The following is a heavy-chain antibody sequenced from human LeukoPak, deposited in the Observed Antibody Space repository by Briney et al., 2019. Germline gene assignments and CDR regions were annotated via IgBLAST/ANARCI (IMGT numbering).Heavy chain of an antibody. V-gene: IGHV4-34*01. D-gene: IGHD6-19*01. CDR3: ARESPYEDSSGWYLDY. CDR1: GGSFSGYY. CDR2: INHSGST. Sequence: SETLSLTCAVYGGSFSGYYWSWIRQPPGKGLEWIGEINHSGSTNYNPSLKSRVTISVDTSKNQFSLKLSSVTAADTAVYYCARESPYEDSSGWYLDYWGQGTLVTVSS. J-gene: IGHJ4*02.